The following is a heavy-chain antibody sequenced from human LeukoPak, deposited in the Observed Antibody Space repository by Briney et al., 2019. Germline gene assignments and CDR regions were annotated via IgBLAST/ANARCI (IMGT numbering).Heavy chain of an antibody. Sequence: PSETLSLTCTVSGGSISSYYWSWIRQPSGKGLEWIGYIYYSGSTNYNPSLKSRVTISVDTSKNQFSLKLSSVTAADTAVYYCARQRGVGATTPFDYWGQGTLVTVSS. CDR1: GGSISSYY. CDR3: ARQRGVGATTPFDY. J-gene: IGHJ4*02. V-gene: IGHV4-59*08. D-gene: IGHD1-26*01. CDR2: IYYSGST.